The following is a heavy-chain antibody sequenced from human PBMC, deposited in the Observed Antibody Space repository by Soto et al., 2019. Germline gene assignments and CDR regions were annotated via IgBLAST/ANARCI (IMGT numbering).Heavy chain of an antibody. V-gene: IGHV1-69*04. CDR3: ARDSELGYCSGVSCSRSNYYGMYV. Sequence: SVKVSCKASGGTFSSYTISWVRQAPGQGLEWMGRIIPILGIANYAQKFQGRVTITADKSTSTAYMELSSLRSEDTAVYYCARDSELGYCSGVSCSRSNYYGMYVWGQGTTVPVSS. D-gene: IGHD2-15*01. J-gene: IGHJ6*02. CDR2: IIPILGIA. CDR1: GGTFSSYT.